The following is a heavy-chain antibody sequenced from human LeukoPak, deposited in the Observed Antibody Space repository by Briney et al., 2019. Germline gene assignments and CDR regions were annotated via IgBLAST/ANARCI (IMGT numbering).Heavy chain of an antibody. CDR3: ARGHYDFWSGYQAALQY. J-gene: IGHJ4*02. V-gene: IGHV3-48*03. D-gene: IGHD3-3*01. CDR2: ISSSGSTI. CDR1: GFTFSGYE. Sequence: PGGSLRLSCAASGFTFSGYEMNWVRQAPGKGLEWVSYISSSGSTIYYADSVKGRFTISRDNAKNSLYLQMNSLRAEDTAVYYCARGHYDFWSGYQAALQYWGQGTLVTVSS.